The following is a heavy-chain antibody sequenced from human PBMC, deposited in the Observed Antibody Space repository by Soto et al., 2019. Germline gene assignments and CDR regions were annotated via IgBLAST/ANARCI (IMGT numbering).Heavy chain of an antibody. CDR2: ISSSSSYI. Sequence: GGSLRLSCAASGFTFSSYSMNWVRQAPGKGLEWVSSISSSSSYIYYADSVKGRFTISRDNATNSLYLQMNSLRAEDTAVYYCARTPTRVAYCGGDCYLDYWGQGTMVTVSS. D-gene: IGHD2-21*02. V-gene: IGHV3-21*01. J-gene: IGHJ4*02. CDR3: ARTPTRVAYCGGDCYLDY. CDR1: GFTFSSYS.